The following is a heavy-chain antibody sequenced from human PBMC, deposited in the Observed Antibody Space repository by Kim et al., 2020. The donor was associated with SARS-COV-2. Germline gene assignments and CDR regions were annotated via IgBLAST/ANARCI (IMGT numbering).Heavy chain of an antibody. CDR3: ARDRRITMVRGAKNYCYYGMDV. CDR1: GGSISSYY. D-gene: IGHD3-10*01. V-gene: IGHV4-59*01. CDR2: IYYSGST. J-gene: IGHJ6*02. Sequence: SETLSLTCTVSGGSISSYYWSWIRQPPGKGLEWIGYIYYSGSTNYNPSLKSRVTISVDTSKNQFSLKLSSVTAADTAVYYCARDRRITMVRGAKNYCYYGMDVWGHGTTVTLS.